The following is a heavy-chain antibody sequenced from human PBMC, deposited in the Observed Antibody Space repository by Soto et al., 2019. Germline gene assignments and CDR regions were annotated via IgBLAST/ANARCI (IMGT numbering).Heavy chain of an antibody. V-gene: IGHV4-39*01. CDR3: ARLKSTYSGSYYGGGFFDF. Sequence: PSETLSLTCNVSGDSISNTAYYWGWIRQTPGKGQEWIGSIFYTGSAYYNSSLKSRVTISVDTSKNQFSLKLLSVAAADTAIYYCARLKSTYSGSYYGGGFFDFWGPGSLVTVSS. J-gene: IGHJ4*02. D-gene: IGHD6-13*01. CDR2: IFYTGSA. CDR1: GDSISNTAYY.